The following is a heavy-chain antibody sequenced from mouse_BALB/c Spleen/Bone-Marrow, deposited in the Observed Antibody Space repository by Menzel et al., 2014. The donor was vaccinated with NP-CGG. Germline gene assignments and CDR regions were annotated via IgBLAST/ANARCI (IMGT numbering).Heavy chain of an antibody. Sequence: DVKLVESGGGLVKPGGSLKLSCAASGFAFSSYDMSWVRQTPEKRLEWVAYISSGGGSTYYPDTVKDRFTISRDNAKNTLYLQMSSLKSEDTAMYYCARQGAYYGNYKYFDVWGAGTTVTVSS. J-gene: IGHJ1*01. V-gene: IGHV5-12-1*01. CDR3: ARQGAYYGNYKYFDV. CDR1: GFAFSSYD. CDR2: ISSGGGST. D-gene: IGHD2-10*01.